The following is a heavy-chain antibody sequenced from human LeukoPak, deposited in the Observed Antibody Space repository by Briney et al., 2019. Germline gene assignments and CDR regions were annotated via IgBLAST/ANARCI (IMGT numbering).Heavy chain of an antibody. D-gene: IGHD3-10*01. CDR3: ARVIAYGSGLKPDACDI. V-gene: IGHV3-7*04. J-gene: IGHJ3*02. CDR1: AFTLSSYW. CDR2: IKQDGSET. Sequence: GGSQRLSCAASAFTLSSYWMSWVRQAPGKGLECVAIIKQDGSETQYVDSVMGRFPISRENAKNSLNLQMKSLRAEDRAVYCCARVIAYGSGLKPDACDIWGQGTMVTVSS.